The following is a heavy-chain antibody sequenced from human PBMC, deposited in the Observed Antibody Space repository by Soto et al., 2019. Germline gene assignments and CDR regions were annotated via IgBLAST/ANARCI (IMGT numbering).Heavy chain of an antibody. J-gene: IGHJ5*02. CDR2: IDWEDDK. CDR1: GFSLATSVMS. D-gene: IGHD2-15*01. V-gene: IGHV2-70*01. CDR3: SRLVGDDLLSQARFDP. Sequence: SGPTLVNPTQTLTLTCTFSGFSLATSVMSVSWIRQPPGKSLEWLALIDWEDDKFYSTSLKTKLTISKDTSKNQVVLTMTNVDTVDAATYYCSRLVGDDLLSQARFDPRGRRTLVTLSS.